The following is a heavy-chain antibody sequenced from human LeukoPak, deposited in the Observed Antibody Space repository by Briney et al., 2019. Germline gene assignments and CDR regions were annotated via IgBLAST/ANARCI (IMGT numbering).Heavy chain of an antibody. Sequence: SQTLSLTCTVSGGSISSGSYYWSWIRQPAGKGLEWIGRIYTSGSTNYNPSLKSRVTISVDTSKNQFSLKLSSVTAADTAVYYCARADDFWSGYYKFRHDAFDIWGQGTMVTVSS. CDR3: ARADDFWSGYYKFRHDAFDI. D-gene: IGHD3-3*01. CDR2: IYTSGST. CDR1: GGSISSGSYY. V-gene: IGHV4-61*02. J-gene: IGHJ3*02.